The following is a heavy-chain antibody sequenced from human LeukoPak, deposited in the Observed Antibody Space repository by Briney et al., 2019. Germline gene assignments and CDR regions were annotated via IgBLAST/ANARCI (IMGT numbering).Heavy chain of an antibody. J-gene: IGHJ2*01. D-gene: IGHD2-2*01. CDR2: INPSGGST. Sequence: VASVKVSCKASGYTFTSYYMHWVRQAPGQGLEWMGIINPSGGSTSYAQKFQGRVTMTRDTSTSTVYMELSSLRSEDTAVYYCARVGGRGCSSTSGPNWYFDLWGRGTLVTVSS. V-gene: IGHV1-46*01. CDR1: GYTFTSYY. CDR3: ARVGGRGCSSTSGPNWYFDL.